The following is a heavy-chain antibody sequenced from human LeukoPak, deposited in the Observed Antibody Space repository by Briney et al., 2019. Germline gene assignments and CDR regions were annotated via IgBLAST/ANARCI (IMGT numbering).Heavy chain of an antibody. Sequence: PGGSLRLSCAASGFTLSNHWMSWFRQTPGKGLKYVAKIKEDGSERYYVDSVKGRFTISRDDANYSVYLQLNTLRVEDTAVYHCVRGSGFLLDYWGQGTLVTVSS. J-gene: IGHJ4*02. V-gene: IGHV3-7*01. CDR1: GFTLSNHW. CDR3: VRGSGFLLDY. D-gene: IGHD6-19*01. CDR2: IKEDGSER.